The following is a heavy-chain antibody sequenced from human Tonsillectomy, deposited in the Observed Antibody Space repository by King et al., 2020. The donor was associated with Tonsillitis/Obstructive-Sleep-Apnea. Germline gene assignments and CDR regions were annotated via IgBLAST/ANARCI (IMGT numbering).Heavy chain of an antibody. D-gene: IGHD6-13*01. CDR2: ISSSSSYT. J-gene: IGHJ3*02. CDR3: ARVATLTGYISSWYAGDDAFDI. Sequence: QLVESGGGLVKPGGSLRLYCAASGFTFSDYYMSWIRQAPGKGLEWVSYISSSSSYTNYADSVKGRFTISRDNAKNSLYLQMNSLRAEDTAVYYCARVATLTGYISSWYAGDDAFDIWGQGTMVTVSS. V-gene: IGHV3-11*05. CDR1: GFTFSDYY.